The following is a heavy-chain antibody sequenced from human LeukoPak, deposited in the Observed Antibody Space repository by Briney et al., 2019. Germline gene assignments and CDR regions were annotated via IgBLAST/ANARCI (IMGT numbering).Heavy chain of an antibody. CDR1: GFIFSRYG. CDR3: VRGQLSRSGDWYFDL. CDR2: IWYDGSNQ. Sequence: GGSLRLSCAASGFIFSRYGMHWVRQAPGKGLEWVAVIWYDGSNQYYADSVKGRFTISRDNSKNTLYLQMNSLRAEDTGVYYCVRGQLSRSGDWYFDLWGRGTLVSVSS. D-gene: IGHD5-24*01. V-gene: IGHV3-33*01. J-gene: IGHJ2*01.